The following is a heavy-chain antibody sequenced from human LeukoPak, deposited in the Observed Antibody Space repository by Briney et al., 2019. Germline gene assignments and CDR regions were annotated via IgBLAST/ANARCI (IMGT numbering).Heavy chain of an antibody. CDR2: IHHSGSF. V-gene: IGHV4-34*01. CDR3: ARGDGVLATIGTGSSFFDL. Sequence: SETLSLTCSFNGRAFTYYYWTWIRQPPGKGLEWIGGIHHSGSFKYSPSLKTRVTLSLDTSNNQFFLKLKSVTAADTAVYYCARGDGVLATIGTGSSFFDLWGRGTLVTVSS. D-gene: IGHD5-24*01. CDR1: GRAFTYYY. J-gene: IGHJ2*01.